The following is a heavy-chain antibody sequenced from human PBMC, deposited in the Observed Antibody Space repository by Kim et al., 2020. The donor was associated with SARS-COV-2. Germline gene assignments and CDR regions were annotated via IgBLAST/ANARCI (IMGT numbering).Heavy chain of an antibody. D-gene: IGHD5-18*01. J-gene: IGHJ3*02. Sequence: SQTLSLTCAISGDSVSSGSAAWNWIRHAPSRGLEWLGRTYYTSKWVNDYAVSVKSRIGINPDTSKNQLSLQLTSMTPEDTAVYYCARGWLRVGFDIWGQGTMVTVSS. CDR2: TYYTSKWVN. V-gene: IGHV6-1*01. CDR1: GDSVSSGSAA. CDR3: ARGWLRVGFDI.